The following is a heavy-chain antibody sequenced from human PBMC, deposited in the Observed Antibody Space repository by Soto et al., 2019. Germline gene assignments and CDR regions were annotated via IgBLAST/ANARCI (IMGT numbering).Heavy chain of an antibody. D-gene: IGHD3-16*01. CDR3: ARRDYDYIWGSSVGAFDI. J-gene: IGHJ3*02. V-gene: IGHV4-31*03. Sequence: SETLSLTCTVSGGSISSGGYYWSWIRQHPGKGLEWIGYIYYSGSTYYNPSLKSRVTISVDTSKNQFSLKLSSVTAADTAVYYCARRDYDYIWGSSVGAFDIWGQGTMVTVSS. CDR2: IYYSGST. CDR1: GGSISSGGYY.